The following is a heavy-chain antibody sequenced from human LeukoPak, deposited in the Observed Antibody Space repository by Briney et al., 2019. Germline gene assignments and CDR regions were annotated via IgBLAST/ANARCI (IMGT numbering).Heavy chain of an antibody. CDR2: ISGDAGRT. CDR1: GFTFSSYG. J-gene: IGHJ4*02. V-gene: IGHV3-23*01. CDR3: AKALAAAGCHNDY. D-gene: IGHD6-13*01. Sequence: GGSLRLSCAASGFTFSSYGMNWVRQAPGKGLEWVSGISGDAGRTYYADSAKGRFTIYRDNSKNTLYLQMNSLGAEDTAVYYCAKALAAAGCHNDYWGQGTLVTVSS.